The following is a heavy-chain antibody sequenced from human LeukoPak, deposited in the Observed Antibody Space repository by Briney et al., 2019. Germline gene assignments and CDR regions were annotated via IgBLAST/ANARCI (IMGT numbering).Heavy chain of an antibody. D-gene: IGHD3-3*01. CDR2: ISSSSSYI. CDR1: GFTFSSYS. V-gene: IGHV3-21*01. CDR3: ARGPVTIFGRYFDY. J-gene: IGHJ4*02. Sequence: GGSLRLSCAASGFTFSSYSMNWVRQAPGKGLEWVSSISSSSSYIYYADSVKGRFTISRDNAKNSLYLQMNSLRAEDTAVYYCARGPVTIFGRYFDYWGQGTLVTVSS.